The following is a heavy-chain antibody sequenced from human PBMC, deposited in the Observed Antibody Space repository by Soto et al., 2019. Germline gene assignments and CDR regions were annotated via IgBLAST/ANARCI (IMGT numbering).Heavy chain of an antibody. J-gene: IGHJ4*02. V-gene: IGHV1-2*04. D-gene: IGHD2-15*01. CDR3: ARENRRCSGGSCQSYYFDY. Sequence: ASVKVSCKASGYAFTGYYMHWVRQAPGQGLEWMGWINPNSGGTNYAQKFQGWVTMTRGTSISTAYMELSRLRSDDTAVYYCARENRRCSGGSCQSYYFDYWGQGTLVTVSS. CDR2: INPNSGGT. CDR1: GYAFTGYY.